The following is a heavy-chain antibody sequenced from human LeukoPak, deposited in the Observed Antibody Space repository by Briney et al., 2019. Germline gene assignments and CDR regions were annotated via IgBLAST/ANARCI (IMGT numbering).Heavy chain of an antibody. J-gene: IGHJ4*02. CDR1: GFTLKNAW. CDR2: IRSKTDGGTT. CDR3: TTGTEQQWLSLDY. V-gene: IGHV3-15*01. D-gene: IGHD6-19*01. Sequence: PGGSLTLSCVASGFTLKNAWMSWVRQAPEKGLEWVGRIRSKTDGGTTDYAAPVRGRFTISRDDSKNTLYLQMNSLKTEDTAVYYCTTGTEQQWLSLDYWGQGTLVTVSS.